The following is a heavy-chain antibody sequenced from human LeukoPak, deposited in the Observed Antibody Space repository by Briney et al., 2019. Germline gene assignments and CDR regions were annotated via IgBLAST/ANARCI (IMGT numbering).Heavy chain of an antibody. V-gene: IGHV3-7*03. D-gene: IGHD3-22*01. CDR1: GFTFSSYA. CDR3: VRLKHYFDSNGYYYYYGLDV. CDR2: MKQDGSEN. J-gene: IGHJ6*02. Sequence: GGSLRLSCAASGFTFSSYAMHWVRQAPGKGLEWVANMKQDGSENYYVDSVKGRFTLSRDNPKNSLYLQMSSLRAEDTAVYYCVRLKHYFDSNGYYYYYGLDVWGQGTTVTVSS.